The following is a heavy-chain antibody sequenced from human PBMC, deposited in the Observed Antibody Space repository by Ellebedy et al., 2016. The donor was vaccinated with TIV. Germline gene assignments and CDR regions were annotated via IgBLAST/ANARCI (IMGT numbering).Heavy chain of an antibody. V-gene: IGHV1-2*02. CDR3: TRDRYYDTTGSNVFDI. J-gene: IGHJ3*02. D-gene: IGHD3-22*01. Sequence: AASVKVSCKASGYSFTDYFIHWARQAPGQGLEWMGWMNPNTGATKYGQKFQGNIAMTRDTSIDTADMELKGLRSDDTAIYYCTRDRYYDTTGSNVFDIWGQGTRVTVSS. CDR2: MNPNTGAT. CDR1: GYSFTDYF.